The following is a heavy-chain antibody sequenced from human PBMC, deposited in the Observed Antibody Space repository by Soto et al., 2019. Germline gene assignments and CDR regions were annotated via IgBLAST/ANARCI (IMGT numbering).Heavy chain of an antibody. Sequence: QVQLVQSGAEVKKPGASVKVSCKASGYTFTSYYMHWVRQAPGQGLEWMGIINPSGGSTSYAQKFQGRVTMTRDTSTSTVYMELSSLRSEDTAVYYCAAKDFDWFRGMDVWGQGTTVTVSS. J-gene: IGHJ6*02. CDR2: INPSGGST. V-gene: IGHV1-46*01. CDR1: GYTFTSYY. CDR3: AAKDFDWFRGMDV. D-gene: IGHD3-9*01.